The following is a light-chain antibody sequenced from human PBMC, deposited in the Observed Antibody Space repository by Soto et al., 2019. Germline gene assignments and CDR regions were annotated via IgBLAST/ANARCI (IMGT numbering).Light chain of an antibody. CDR2: GAS. J-gene: IGKJ5*01. Sequence: EMVMTQSPATLSVSPGERATLSCRAGQSVSSNLAWYQQKPGQAPRLLIYGASTRATGIPARFSGSGSGTEFTLTISSLQSEDFAVYYCQQYNNWPVTFGQGTRLEIK. CDR3: QQYNNWPVT. V-gene: IGKV3-15*01. CDR1: QSVSSN.